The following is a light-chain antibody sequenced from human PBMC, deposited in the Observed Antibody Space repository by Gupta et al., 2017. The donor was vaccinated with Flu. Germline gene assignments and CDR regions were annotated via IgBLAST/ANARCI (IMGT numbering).Light chain of an antibody. CDR1: QDNSNY. CDR2: EAS. J-gene: IGKJ4*01. Sequence: DIQLTQSPSSLSVSAGDRVTITCQASQDNSNYLNWNQQKPGKAPKLLIYEASNLETGVPARFSGSGSGTDFTFTISSLQPEDIATYYCQQYDSPPVTFGGGTKVEIK. V-gene: IGKV1-33*01. CDR3: QQYDSPPVT.